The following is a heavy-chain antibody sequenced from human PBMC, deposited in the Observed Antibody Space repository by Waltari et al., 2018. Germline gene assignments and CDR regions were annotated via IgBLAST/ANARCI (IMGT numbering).Heavy chain of an antibody. D-gene: IGHD6-19*01. CDR2: IYYSGST. J-gene: IGHJ4*02. CDR1: GGPLSRYY. CDR3: ARMRSSGWYGY. Sequence: QVQLQEPGPGLAKPSETLYLTGTVSGGPLSRYYCSWIRQPPGKGLEWSGYIYYSGSTNHNPHLKSRVTISVDTSKNQFSLKLSSVTAADTAVYYCARMRSSGWYGYWGQGTLVTVSS. V-gene: IGHV4-59*01.